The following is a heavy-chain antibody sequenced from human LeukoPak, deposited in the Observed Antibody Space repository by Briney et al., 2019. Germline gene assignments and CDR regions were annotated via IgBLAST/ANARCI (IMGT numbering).Heavy chain of an antibody. CDR3: ARPMPPHFGMDV. CDR2: IYTSGSA. Sequence: PSETLSLTCTVSGDSISRGDYYWSWIRQPAGKTLEWIGRIYTSGSANYNPSLKSRVTMSVDTSKNQFSLKLDSVTAADTAVYYCARPMPPHFGMDVWGQGTTVTVSS. J-gene: IGHJ6*02. CDR1: GDSISRGDYY. D-gene: IGHD2-2*01. V-gene: IGHV4-61*02.